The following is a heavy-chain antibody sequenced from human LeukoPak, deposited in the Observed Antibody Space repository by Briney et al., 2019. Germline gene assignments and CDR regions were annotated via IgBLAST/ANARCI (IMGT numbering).Heavy chain of an antibody. J-gene: IGHJ4*02. CDR2: ISAYNGNT. CDR3: ARDLTNEDDY. Sequence: ASVKVSCKAFGSSGDTFNSHGVSWVRQAPGQGLEWMGGISAYNGNTNYAQKLQGRVTMTTDTSTSTAYMELRSLRSDDTAVYYCARDLTNEDDYWGQGTLVTVSS. V-gene: IGHV1-18*01. CDR1: GDTFNSHG. D-gene: IGHD3-9*01.